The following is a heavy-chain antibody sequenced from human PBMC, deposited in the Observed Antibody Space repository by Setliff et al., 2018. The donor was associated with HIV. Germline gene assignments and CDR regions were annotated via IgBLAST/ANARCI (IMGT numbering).Heavy chain of an antibody. J-gene: IGHJ5*02. CDR2: IYNSATT. CDR3: ARGGTSSNWFRA. V-gene: IGHV4-59*01. CDR1: GASISSDT. D-gene: IGHD2-2*01. Sequence: SETLSLTCIVSGASISSDTWSWIRQPPGKGPQWIGFIYNSATTNYNPSLKSRVTISLDTSKNQLSLKLTSVTAADTAVYYCARGGTSSNWFRAWGQGTLVTVS.